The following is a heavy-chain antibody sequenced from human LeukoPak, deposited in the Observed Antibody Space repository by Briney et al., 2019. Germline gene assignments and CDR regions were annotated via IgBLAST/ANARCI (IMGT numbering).Heavy chain of an antibody. J-gene: IGHJ4*02. CDR2: IYPGDSDT. D-gene: IGHD3-16*01. Sequence: GEALKISCKGSRYSFTSYWIGWVRQMPGKGLEWMGIIYPGDSDTRYSPSFQGQVTISADKSISTAYLQWSSLTASDPAMYYCARQYYDYLWGGFYFDYWGQGTLVTVSS. CDR1: RYSFTSYW. V-gene: IGHV5-51*01. CDR3: ARQYYDYLWGGFYFDY.